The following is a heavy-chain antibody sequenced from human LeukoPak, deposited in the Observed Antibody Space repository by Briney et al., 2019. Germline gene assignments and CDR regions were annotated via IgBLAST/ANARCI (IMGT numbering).Heavy chain of an antibody. V-gene: IGHV3-48*03. Sequence: GGSLRLSCAGSGFIFSSYGMYWVRQAPGKGLDWVAYISSGGETTTYADSVKGRFIISRDDANNALFLQMDSLRVEDTAVYFWVGGGRGASDNWFDSWGQGNLVTVSS. D-gene: IGHD3-10*01. CDR2: ISSGGETT. CDR1: GFIFSSYG. J-gene: IGHJ5*01. CDR3: VGGGRGASDNWFDS.